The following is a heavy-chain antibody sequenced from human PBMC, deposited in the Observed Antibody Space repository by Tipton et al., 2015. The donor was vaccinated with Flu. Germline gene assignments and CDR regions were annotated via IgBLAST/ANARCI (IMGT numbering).Heavy chain of an antibody. V-gene: IGHV3-48*03. J-gene: IGHJ4*02. CDR2: ISPSASTI. Sequence: QLVQSGGALVQPGGSLRLSCAVSGFSFSSYEMNWVRQAPGKGLEWVSHISPSASTIYYADSVKGRFTISRDNAKNSLYLQMNSLRVEDTAVYYCARGFIRLCDYWGQGTLVTVSS. CDR3: ARGFIRLCDY. CDR1: GFSFSSYE. D-gene: IGHD3-16*01.